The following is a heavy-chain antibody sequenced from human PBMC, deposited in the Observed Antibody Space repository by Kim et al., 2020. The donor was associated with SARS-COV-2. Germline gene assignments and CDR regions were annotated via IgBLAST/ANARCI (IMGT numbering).Heavy chain of an antibody. CDR1: GYTFTGYY. Sequence: ASVKVSCKASGYTFTGYYMHWVRQAPGQGLEWMGRINPNSGGTNYAQKFQGRVTMTRDTSISTAYMELSRLRSDDTAVYYCARAVVRSSPLYYFDYWGQGTLVTVSS. CDR2: INPNSGGT. J-gene: IGHJ4*02. D-gene: IGHD1-26*01. V-gene: IGHV1-2*06. CDR3: ARAVVRSSPLYYFDY.